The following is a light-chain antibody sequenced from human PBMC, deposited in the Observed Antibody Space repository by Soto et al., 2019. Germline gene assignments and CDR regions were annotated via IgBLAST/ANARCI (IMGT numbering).Light chain of an antibody. Sequence: DIQMTQSPSTLSASVGDRITITCRANQSISNWLAWYQKKPGKVPKLLIYKPSNLDYGLPSRFSGSGSGTEFTLTISSLHPDDFATYYCQQYNSYSWTFGQGTKVEAK. CDR2: KPS. J-gene: IGKJ1*01. CDR3: QQYNSYSWT. CDR1: QSISNW. V-gene: IGKV1-5*03.